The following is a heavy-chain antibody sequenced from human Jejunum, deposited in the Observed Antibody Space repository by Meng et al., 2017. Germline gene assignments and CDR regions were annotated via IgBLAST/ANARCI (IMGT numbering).Heavy chain of an antibody. Sequence: ASVKVSCKASGYTFSTYGISWLRQAPGQGLEWMGWIIDYTGNTHYAQNFRDRLTMTTDTSTSTAYMELRTLTSDDTAVYYCARSFSGTYYRFDFWGQGTLVTVSS. V-gene: IGHV1-18*01. CDR3: ARSFSGTYYRFDF. CDR2: IIDYTGNT. J-gene: IGHJ4*02. D-gene: IGHD1-26*01. CDR1: GYTFSTYG.